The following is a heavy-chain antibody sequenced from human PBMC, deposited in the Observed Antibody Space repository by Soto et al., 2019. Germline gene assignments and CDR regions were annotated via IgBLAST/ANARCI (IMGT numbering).Heavy chain of an antibody. D-gene: IGHD1-26*01. CDR3: ARDGPRHLGVFPLVYGMDV. Sequence: ETLSLNCAVYGGSFSGYYWTWIRQPAGKGLECIGRIYTNGSSNSNPFLKSRVTMSIDTSKSQFSLKLTSVTAADTAVYYCARDGPRHLGVFPLVYGMDVWGQGTTVTVSS. V-gene: IGHV4-4*07. J-gene: IGHJ6*02. CDR1: GGSFSGYY. CDR2: IYTNGSS.